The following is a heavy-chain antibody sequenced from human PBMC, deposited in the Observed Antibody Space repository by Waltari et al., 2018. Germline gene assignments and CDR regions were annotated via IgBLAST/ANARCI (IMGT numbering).Heavy chain of an antibody. CDR3: ARSSHRQLPGNLIWFDP. CDR2: IYYSGST. J-gene: IGHJ5*02. V-gene: IGHV4-39*07. CDR1: GGSISSSSYY. D-gene: IGHD6-6*01. Sequence: QLQLQESGPGLVKPSETLSLPCTVSGGSISSSSYYWGWIRTPPGKGLEGIGSIYYSGSTYYNPSLKSRVTISVDTSKNQFSLKLSSVTAADTAVYYCARSSHRQLPGNLIWFDPWGQGTLVTVSS.